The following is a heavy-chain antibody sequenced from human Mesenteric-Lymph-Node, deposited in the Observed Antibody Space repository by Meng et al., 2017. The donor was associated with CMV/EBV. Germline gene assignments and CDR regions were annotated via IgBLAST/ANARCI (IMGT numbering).Heavy chain of an antibody. CDR3: AYVGDLPPLW. J-gene: IGHJ4*02. V-gene: IGHV6-1*01. D-gene: IGHD3-16*01. Sequence: HLQPRGSGLVNSSAHLSVTYTYTGYSLSINSGAWNWISQCPSKGLGGLGRTYYSGEYYNYYAVYVKSRISVNLDTSNNQLSLHLNFVTPEDTAVYYCAYVGDLPPLWWGQGTLVTVSS. CDR1: GYSLSINSGA. CDR2: TYYSGEYYN.